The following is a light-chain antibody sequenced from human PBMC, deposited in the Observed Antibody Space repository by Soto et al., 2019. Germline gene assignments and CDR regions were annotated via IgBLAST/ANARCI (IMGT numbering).Light chain of an antibody. J-gene: IGKJ4*01. CDR3: QQLNSYTLT. V-gene: IGKV1-39*01. Sequence: DIQMTQSPSSLSASVGDRVTITCRASQTISGYLNWYQQKPGKAPKLXISAASSLHSGVPSRFSGSGAGTDFTRTISSLQPEDFATYYCQQLNSYTLTFGGGTKVDIK. CDR1: QTISGY. CDR2: AAS.